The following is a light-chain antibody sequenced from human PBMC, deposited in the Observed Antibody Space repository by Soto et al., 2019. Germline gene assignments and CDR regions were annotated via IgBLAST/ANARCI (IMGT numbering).Light chain of an antibody. V-gene: IGLV2-11*01. CDR2: DVS. CDR3: CSYAGIYTLYV. CDR1: SSDVGSYNY. J-gene: IGLJ1*01. Sequence: QSALTQPGSVSGSPGQSVTISCTGTSSDVGSYNYVSWYQHHPGKAPRLLLYDVSERPSGVPDRFSGSKSGNTASLTISGLQAEDEADYYCCSYAGIYTLYVFGTGTKVTVL.